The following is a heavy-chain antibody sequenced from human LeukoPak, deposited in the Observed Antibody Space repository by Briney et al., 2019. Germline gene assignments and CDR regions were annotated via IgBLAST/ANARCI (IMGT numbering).Heavy chain of an antibody. CDR2: ISPYNGNT. D-gene: IGHD4-17*01. CDR3: ATEGGWQPTDYGVSVY. V-gene: IGHV1-18*01. CDR1: GYTFTNYG. Sequence: ASVKVSCKASGYTFTNYGITWVRQAPGQGLEWMGWISPYNGNTNYAQKFQGRVTLTTDTSTSTAYIDLRSLRSDDTAVYYCATEGGWQPTDYGVSVYWGQGALVTVSS. J-gene: IGHJ4*02.